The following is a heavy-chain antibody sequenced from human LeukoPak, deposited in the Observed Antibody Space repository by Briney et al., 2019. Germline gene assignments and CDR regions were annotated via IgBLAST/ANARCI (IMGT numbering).Heavy chain of an antibody. CDR2: INAGNGNT. CDR3: ARDGSYSTHYYYYMDV. D-gene: IGHD1-26*01. CDR1: GYTFTSYA. Sequence: ASVKVSCKASGYTFTSYAMHWVRQAPGQRLEWMGWINAGNGNTKYSQEFQGRVTITADESTSTAYMELSSLRSEDTAVYYCARDGSYSTHYYYYMDVWGKGTTVTISS. V-gene: IGHV1-3*03. J-gene: IGHJ6*03.